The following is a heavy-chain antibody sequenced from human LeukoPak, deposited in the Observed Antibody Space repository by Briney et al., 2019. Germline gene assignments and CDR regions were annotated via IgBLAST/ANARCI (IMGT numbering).Heavy chain of an antibody. Sequence: GASVKVSCKASGGTFSSYAISWVRQAPGQGLEWMGGIIPILGTANYAQKFQGRVTITTDESTSTAYMELSSLRSEDTAVYYCARGGGEYYYYYYMDVWGKGTTVTVSS. CDR2: IIPILGTA. J-gene: IGHJ6*03. CDR3: ARGGGEYYYYYYMDV. V-gene: IGHV1-69*05. CDR1: GGTFSSYA. D-gene: IGHD4-17*01.